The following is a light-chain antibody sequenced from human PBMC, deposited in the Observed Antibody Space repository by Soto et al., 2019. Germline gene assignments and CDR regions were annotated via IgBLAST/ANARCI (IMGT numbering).Light chain of an antibody. CDR1: QSVTSN. CDR3: QQYNNWLPYT. Sequence: VMTQSPATLSVSQGERATLSCRASQSVTSNLAWYQQKPGQAPRLLIYGASTRATGIPARFSGSGSGTEFTLTISILQSEDLAIYYCQQYNNWLPYTFCGGTKVDIK. CDR2: GAS. V-gene: IGKV3-15*01. J-gene: IGKJ4*01.